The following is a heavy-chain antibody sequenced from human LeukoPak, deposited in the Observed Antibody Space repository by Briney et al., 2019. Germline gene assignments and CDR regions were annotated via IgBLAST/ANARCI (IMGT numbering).Heavy chain of an antibody. J-gene: IGHJ5*02. CDR3: ARDWYYYGSGSYYNGNWFDP. Sequence: GGSLRLSCSASGFTFTDYYMGWIRQAPGKGLEWLSYISGSGTTIFYADSVKGRFTISRDNAKNSLYLQMNSLRAEDTAVYYCARDWYYYGSGSYYNGNWFDPWGQGTLVTVSS. CDR1: GFTFTDYY. V-gene: IGHV3-11*04. D-gene: IGHD3-10*01. CDR2: ISGSGTTI.